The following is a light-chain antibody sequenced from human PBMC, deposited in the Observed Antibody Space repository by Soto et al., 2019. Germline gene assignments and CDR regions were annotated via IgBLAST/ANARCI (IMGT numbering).Light chain of an antibody. J-gene: IGKJ1*01. V-gene: IGKV3-20*01. CDR1: QSVGSNY. Sequence: EIVLTQSPVTLALSPGERATLSFRASQSVGSNYLVWYQQEPGQAPRILIFGASGRATGIPDRFSGSGSGTDFTLTISRLEPEDFAVYYRQQYSSLSWTFGQGTKVDIK. CDR2: GAS. CDR3: QQYSSLSWT.